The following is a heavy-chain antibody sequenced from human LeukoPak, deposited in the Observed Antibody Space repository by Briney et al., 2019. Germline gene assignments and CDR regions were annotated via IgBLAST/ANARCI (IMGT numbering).Heavy chain of an antibody. CDR1: GYRFTSYW. J-gene: IGHJ5*02. D-gene: IGHD1/OR15-1a*01. Sequence: GESLKISWKASGYRFTSYWIAWVRQTPGKGLEWMGIIYPGDFDTRYSPAFRGQVTISADKAANTAYLQWSSLKDSDTAMYYCARQEQGVGVLNWFDPWGQGTLVTVSS. V-gene: IGHV5-51*01. CDR2: IYPGDFDT. CDR3: ARQEQGVGVLNWFDP.